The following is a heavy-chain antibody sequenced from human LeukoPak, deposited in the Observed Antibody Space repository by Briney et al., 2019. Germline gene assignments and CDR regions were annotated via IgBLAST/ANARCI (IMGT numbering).Heavy chain of an antibody. D-gene: IGHD3-10*01. CDR2: IIPILGIA. CDR3: ARVGYYGSGIDY. Sequence: SVEVSCKASGGTFSSYAISWVRQAPGQGLEWMGRIIPILGIANYAQKFQGRATITADKSTSTAYMELSSLRSEDTAVYYCARVGYYGSGIDYWGQGTLVTVSS. J-gene: IGHJ4*02. V-gene: IGHV1-69*04. CDR1: GGTFSSYA.